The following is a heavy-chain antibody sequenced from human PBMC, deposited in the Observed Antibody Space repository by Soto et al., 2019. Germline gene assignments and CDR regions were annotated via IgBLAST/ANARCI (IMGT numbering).Heavy chain of an antibody. J-gene: IGHJ4*02. V-gene: IGHV3-15*07. CDR2: IKSKTDGGTT. CDR1: GFTFSNAW. D-gene: IGHD2-15*01. Sequence: GGSLRLSCAASGFTFSNAWMNWVRQAPGKGLEWVGRIKSKTDGGTTDYAAPVKGRFTISRDDSKNTLYLQMNSLKTEDTAVYYCTTGRGSEPPHYFDYWGQGTLVTVSS. CDR3: TTGRGSEPPHYFDY.